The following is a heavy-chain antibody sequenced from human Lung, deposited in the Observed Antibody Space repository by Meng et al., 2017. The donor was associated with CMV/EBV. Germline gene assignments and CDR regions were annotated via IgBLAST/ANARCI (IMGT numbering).Heavy chain of an antibody. CDR1: GYTFTSYG. D-gene: IGHD3-22*01. J-gene: IGHJ4*02. CDR3: ARDIPDYYDTSGYYDSPDY. Sequence: ASVKVSCKASGYTFTSYGISWVRQAPGQGLEWMGWISAYNGNTNYAQNLQGRVTMTTDTSTSTAYMELRSLRSDDTAVYYCARDIPDYYDTSGYYDSPDYWGQGTLVTVSS. V-gene: IGHV1-18*01. CDR2: ISAYNGNT.